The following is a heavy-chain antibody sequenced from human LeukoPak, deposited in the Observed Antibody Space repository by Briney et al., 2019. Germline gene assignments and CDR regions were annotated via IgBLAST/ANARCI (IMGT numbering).Heavy chain of an antibody. CDR3: ARQAYDTGYDAFDI. CDR1: AGSISSYY. Sequence: SETLSLTCSVSAGSISSYYWSWIRQPAGKGLERIGRIYSSGSTNYNPSLKSRVTMSVDASKNHFSLKLTSVTAADTAIYYCARQAYDTGYDAFDIWGQGTMVTVSS. V-gene: IGHV4-4*07. J-gene: IGHJ3*02. CDR2: IYSSGST. D-gene: IGHD3-22*01.